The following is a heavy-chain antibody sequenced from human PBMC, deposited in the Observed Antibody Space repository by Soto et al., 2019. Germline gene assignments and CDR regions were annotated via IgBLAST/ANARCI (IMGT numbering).Heavy chain of an antibody. CDR3: TGITWVRGMDV. V-gene: IGHV6-1*01. D-gene: IGHD3-10*01. Sequence: SQNLSLTCLISGDSVSSNSAGWNWIMQSPSRGLEWLGRSYYKSKWNNDYALSVKSRITINPDTSKNLFSLHLYSVTPEDTAVYYCTGITWVRGMDVWVQGTPVTVSS. J-gene: IGHJ6*02. CDR2: SYYKSKWNN. CDR1: GDSVSSNSAG.